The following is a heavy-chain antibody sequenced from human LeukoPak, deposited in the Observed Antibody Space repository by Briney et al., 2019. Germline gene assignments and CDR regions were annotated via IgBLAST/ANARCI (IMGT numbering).Heavy chain of an antibody. Sequence: PGGSLRLSCAASGFTFSSYGMSWVRQAPGKGLEWVSAISGSGGSTYYADSVKGRFTIPRDNSKNTLYLQMNSLRAEDTAVYYCAKPRSSGFNWFDPWGQGTLVTVSS. CDR2: ISGSGGST. V-gene: IGHV3-23*01. J-gene: IGHJ5*02. D-gene: IGHD6-19*01. CDR1: GFTFSSYG. CDR3: AKPRSSGFNWFDP.